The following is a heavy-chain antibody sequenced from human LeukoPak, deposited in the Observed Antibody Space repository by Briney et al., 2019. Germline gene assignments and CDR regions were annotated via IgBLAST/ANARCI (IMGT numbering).Heavy chain of an antibody. V-gene: IGHV4-4*02. J-gene: IGHJ4*02. CDR2: IYDRGTT. CDR1: GISISSSYW. Sequence: SGTLSLTCTVSGISISSSYWWSWVRQSPGKGPEWIGEIYDRGTTNYNPSLKSRVSISIDTSKNQFSLKLSSVTAADTAVYYCARNPLYFDYWGQGTLVTVSP. CDR3: ARNPLYFDY.